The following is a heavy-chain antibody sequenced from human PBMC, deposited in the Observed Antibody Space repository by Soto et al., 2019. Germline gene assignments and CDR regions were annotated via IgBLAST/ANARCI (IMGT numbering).Heavy chain of an antibody. CDR2: TIPIIGTT. V-gene: IGHV1-69*01. D-gene: IGHD5-18*01. CDR1: EDTFSTHG. Sequence: QVELVQSGAEVKKPGSSVKVSCQASEDTFSTHGISWVRQAPGQGLEWMGGTIPIIGTTDYAEKFQGRVKITADESTTTSYMELSSLRPDDTAVYYCAAGDSSDTGDYWGQGTLVTVSS. J-gene: IGHJ4*02. CDR3: AAGDSSDTGDY.